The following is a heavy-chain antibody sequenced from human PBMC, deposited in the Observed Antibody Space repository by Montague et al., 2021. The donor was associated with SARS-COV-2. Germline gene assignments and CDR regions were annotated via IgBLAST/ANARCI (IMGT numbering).Heavy chain of an antibody. D-gene: IGHD3-22*01. J-gene: IGHJ4*02. CDR2: ISSSSSYI. CDR1: GFTLSSYS. Sequence: SLRLSCAASGFTLSSYSMNWVRQAPGKGLEWVSSISSSSSYIYYTDSVKGRFTISRDNAKNSLYLQMNSLRAEDTAVYYCARDPGYYYDSSGLIDYWGQGTLVTVSS. CDR3: ARDPGYYYDSSGLIDY. V-gene: IGHV3-21*01.